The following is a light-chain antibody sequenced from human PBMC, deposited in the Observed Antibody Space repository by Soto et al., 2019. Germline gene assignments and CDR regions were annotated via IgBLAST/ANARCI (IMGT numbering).Light chain of an antibody. CDR2: MGF. V-gene: IGKV2-28*01. Sequence: MTHSPLSRPVTTGEAASISCRSSQSLLHKNGNNYFNWYLQKPGQSPQLLIYMGFKRASGVPDRFSGSGSGTYFTMKISRVEAEDVGVYYCMQALQTPPTFGQGTRLEI. CDR3: MQALQTPPT. CDR1: QSLLHKNGNNY. J-gene: IGKJ5*01.